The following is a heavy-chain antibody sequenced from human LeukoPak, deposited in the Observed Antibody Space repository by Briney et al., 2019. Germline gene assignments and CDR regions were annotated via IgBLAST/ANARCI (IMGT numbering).Heavy chain of an antibody. CDR1: GGTFSSYA. D-gene: IGHD5-18*01. CDR2: IIPIFGTA. J-gene: IGHJ4*02. CDR3: ASANLEYSYGYVVDY. Sequence: ASVKVSCKASGGTFSSYAISWVRQAPGQGLEWMGRIIPIFGTANYAQKFQGRATITTDESTSTAYMELSSLRSEDTAVYYCASANLEYSYGYVVDYWGQGTLVTVYS. V-gene: IGHV1-69*05.